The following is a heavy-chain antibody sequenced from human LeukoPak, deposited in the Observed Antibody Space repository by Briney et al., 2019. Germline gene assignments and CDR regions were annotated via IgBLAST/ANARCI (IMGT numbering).Heavy chain of an antibody. V-gene: IGHV4-61*05. Sequence: SETLSLTCTVSSGSISSSSSYWGWIRQPPGKGLEWIGYIYYSGSTNYNPSLKSRVTISVDTSKNQFSLKLSSVTAADTAVYYCARSPRSLGYCSSTSCYAWFDPWGQGTLVTVSS. CDR2: IYYSGST. D-gene: IGHD2-2*01. CDR1: SGSISSSSSY. J-gene: IGHJ5*02. CDR3: ARSPRSLGYCSSTSCYAWFDP.